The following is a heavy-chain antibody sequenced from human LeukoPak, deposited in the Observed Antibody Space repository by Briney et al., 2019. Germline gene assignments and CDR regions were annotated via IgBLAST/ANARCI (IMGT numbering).Heavy chain of an antibody. Sequence: GGSLRLSCAASGFTFSSYAMTWVRQAPGKGLEWVSAISGSGGSTYYAGSVKGRFTISRDNSKNTLYLQMNSLRVEDTAVYYCAKDLRGTVGSSSSYWGQGTLVTVSS. CDR2: ISGSGGST. D-gene: IGHD6-6*01. CDR1: GFTFSSYA. V-gene: IGHV3-23*01. J-gene: IGHJ4*02. CDR3: AKDLRGTVGSSSSY.